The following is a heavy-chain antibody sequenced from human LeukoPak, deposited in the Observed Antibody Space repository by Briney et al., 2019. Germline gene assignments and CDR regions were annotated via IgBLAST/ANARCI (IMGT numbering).Heavy chain of an antibody. CDR3: ARGHYDSSGYYGY. CDR2: INPNSGGT. Sequence: ASVKVSCKASGYTFTSYGISWVRQAPGQGLEWMGWINPNSGGTNYAQKFQGRVTMTRDTSISTAYMELSRLRSDDTAVYYCARGHYDSSGYYGYWGQGTLVTVSS. CDR1: GYTFTSYG. V-gene: IGHV1-2*02. J-gene: IGHJ4*02. D-gene: IGHD3-22*01.